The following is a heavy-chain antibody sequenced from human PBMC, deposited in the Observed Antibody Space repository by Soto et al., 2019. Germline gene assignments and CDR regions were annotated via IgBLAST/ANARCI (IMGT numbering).Heavy chain of an antibody. CDR1: GGSTSPDY. V-gene: IGHV4-59*04. Sequence: PSETLSLTCTVSGGSTSPDYWNWIRQPPGKGLEWIGNVNYSGSTYYNPSLKSRVTISVDKSKNQFSLKLSSVTAADTAVYYCARQEYYDYVWRSYRPPLFDYWGQGTLVTLSS. CDR3: ARQEYYDYVWRSYRPPLFDY. D-gene: IGHD3-16*02. J-gene: IGHJ4*02. CDR2: VNYSGST.